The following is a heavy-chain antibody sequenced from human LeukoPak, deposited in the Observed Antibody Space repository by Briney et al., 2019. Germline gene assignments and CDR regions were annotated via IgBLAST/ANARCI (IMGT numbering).Heavy chain of an antibody. CDR1: GGSFSGYY. D-gene: IGHD3-22*01. CDR3: ARITMKTGYFDY. CDR2: INHSGST. Sequence: SETLSLTCAVYGGSFSGYYWSWIRQPPGKGLEWIGEINHSGSTNYNPSLKSRVTISVDTSKNQFSLKLSSVTAADTAVYYCARITMKTGYFDYWGQGTLVTVSS. V-gene: IGHV4-34*01. J-gene: IGHJ4*02.